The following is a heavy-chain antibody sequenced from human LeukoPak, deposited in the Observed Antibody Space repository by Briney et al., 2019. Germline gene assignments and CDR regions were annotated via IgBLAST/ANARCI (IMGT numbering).Heavy chain of an antibody. V-gene: IGHV1-18*01. Sequence: ASVKVSCKASGYSFTSYGISWVRQAPGQGLEWMGWISGYSRNTYYAQKLQDRVTMTTDTPTSTAYMELRSLRSDDTAIYYCARGAVTVYGSVDYWGXXXLXTVSS. CDR2: ISGYSRNT. CDR3: ARGAVTVYGSVDY. J-gene: IGHJ4*01. CDR1: GYSFTSYG. D-gene: IGHD4-11*01.